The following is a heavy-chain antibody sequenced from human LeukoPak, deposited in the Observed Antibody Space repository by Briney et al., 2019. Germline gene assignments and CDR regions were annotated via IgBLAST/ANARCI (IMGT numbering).Heavy chain of an antibody. D-gene: IGHD4-17*01. CDR3: ARRLGATVTIGY. V-gene: IGHV3-21*01. J-gene: IGHJ4*02. Sequence: GGSLRLSCAASGFTLGSYSMNGVRQALGKGLEWVSSISSSSSYIYYADSVKGRFTISRDNAKNSLYLQMNSLRAEDTAVYYCARRLGATVTIGYWGQGTLVTVSS. CDR2: ISSSSSYI. CDR1: GFTLGSYS.